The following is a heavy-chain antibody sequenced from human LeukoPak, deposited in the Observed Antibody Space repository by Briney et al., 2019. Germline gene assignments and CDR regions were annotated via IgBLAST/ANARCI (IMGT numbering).Heavy chain of an antibody. CDR2: INPSGGST. CDR1: GYTFTSYY. V-gene: IGHV1-46*01. Sequence: GASVKVSCRASGYTFTSYYMHWVRQAPGQGLEWMGIINPSGGSTSYAQKFQGRVTMTRDMSTSTVYMELSSLRSEDTAVYYCARESGGNSIFDYWGQGTLVTVSS. D-gene: IGHD4-23*01. J-gene: IGHJ4*02. CDR3: ARESGGNSIFDY.